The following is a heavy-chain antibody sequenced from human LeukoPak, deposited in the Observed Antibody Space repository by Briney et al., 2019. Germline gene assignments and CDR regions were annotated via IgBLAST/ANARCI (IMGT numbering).Heavy chain of an antibody. CDR1: GFTFSSYG. J-gene: IGHJ6*02. Sequence: PGRSLRLSCAASGFTFSSYGMHWVRQAPGKGLEWVAVIWYDGSNKYYADSVKGRFTISRDNSKNTLYLQMNSLRAEDTAVYYCARDQRDVRYFDTYYYYYGMDVWGQGTTVTVSS. CDR3: ARDQRDVRYFDTYYYYYGMDV. CDR2: IWYDGSNK. D-gene: IGHD3-9*01. V-gene: IGHV3-33*01.